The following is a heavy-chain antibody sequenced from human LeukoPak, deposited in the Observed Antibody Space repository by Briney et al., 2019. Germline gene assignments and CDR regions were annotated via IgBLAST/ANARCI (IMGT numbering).Heavy chain of an antibody. CDR1: GGTFSSYA. Sequence: SVKVSCKASGGTFSSYAISWVRQAPGQGLEWMGGIILIFGTANYAQKFQGRVTITADESTSTAYMELSSLRSEDTAVYYCARAYYYDSSGYPTLYYYYGMDVWGQGTTVTVSS. V-gene: IGHV1-69*13. D-gene: IGHD3-22*01. CDR3: ARAYYYDSSGYPTLYYYYGMDV. CDR2: IILIFGTA. J-gene: IGHJ6*02.